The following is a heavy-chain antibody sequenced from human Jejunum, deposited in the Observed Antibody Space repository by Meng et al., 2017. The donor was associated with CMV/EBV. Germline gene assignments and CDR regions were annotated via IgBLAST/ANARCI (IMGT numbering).Heavy chain of an antibody. Sequence: SGAASGFSFSDYWMTWVRQAPGKGLEWVASIRPDGSEKKYVDSLRGRFTISRDNAKNSLYLQMNSLRVEDTAMYYCARGVGWGRFDAWGQGTLVTVSS. CDR1: GFSFSDYW. CDR3: ARGVGWGRFDA. CDR2: IRPDGSEK. D-gene: IGHD6-19*01. J-gene: IGHJ5*02. V-gene: IGHV3-7*03.